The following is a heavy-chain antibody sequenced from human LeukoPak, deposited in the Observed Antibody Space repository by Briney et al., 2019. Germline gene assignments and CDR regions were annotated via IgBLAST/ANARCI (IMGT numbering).Heavy chain of an antibody. CDR2: IYSGGST. D-gene: IGHD4-17*01. CDR3: ARAEGDYGDYGGYFDY. J-gene: IGHJ4*02. Sequence: GGSLRLSCAASGFTVSSNYMSWVRQAPGKGLEWVSVIYSGGSTYYADSVKGRFTISRDNSKNTLYFQMNSLRAEDTAVYYCARAEGDYGDYGGYFDYWGQGTLVTVSS. CDR1: GFTVSSNY. V-gene: IGHV3-53*01.